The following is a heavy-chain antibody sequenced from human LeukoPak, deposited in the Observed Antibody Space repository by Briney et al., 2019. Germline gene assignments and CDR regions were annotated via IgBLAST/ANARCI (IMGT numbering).Heavy chain of an antibody. D-gene: IGHD3-10*01. CDR1: GDSVSSNSAA. CDR2: TYYRSKWYN. J-gene: IGHJ6*04. V-gene: IGHV6-1*01. CDR3: ARDVLLWFGELSGDYYYYGMDV. Sequence: SQTLSLTCAISGDSVSSNSAAWNWIRQSPLRGLEWLGRTYYRSKWYNDYAVSVKSRITINPDTSKNQFSLQLNSVTPEDTAVYYCARDVLLWFGELSGDYYYYGMDVWGKGTTVTVSS.